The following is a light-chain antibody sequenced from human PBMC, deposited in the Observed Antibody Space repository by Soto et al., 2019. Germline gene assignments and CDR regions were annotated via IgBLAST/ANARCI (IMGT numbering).Light chain of an antibody. J-gene: IGKJ5*01. Sequence: IRLTQSPSALSASIGDRVSITCRASQSIXKWLAWHQQKPGKAPKVLXDDASTFQRGCPPRLSGSGSGTDFTRTISSLHPDYFDNYYWQQLKMDTRPFGQGTRLEIK. CDR3: QQLKMDTRP. CDR2: DAS. CDR1: QSIXKW. V-gene: IGKV1-5*01.